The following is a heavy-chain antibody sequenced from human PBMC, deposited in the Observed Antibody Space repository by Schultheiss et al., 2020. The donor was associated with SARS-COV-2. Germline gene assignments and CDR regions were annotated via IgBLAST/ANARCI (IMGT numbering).Heavy chain of an antibody. CDR1: GGSISSGGYY. CDR3: ARTRIQTNYYYYYMDV. J-gene: IGHJ6*03. Sequence: SETLSLTCTVSGGSISSGGYYWSWIRQHPGKGLEWIGYIYYSGSTYYNPSLKSRVTISVDTSKNQFSLKLSSVTAADTAVYYCARTRIQTNYYYYYMDVWGKGTTVTVSS. V-gene: IGHV4-31*03. CDR2: IYYSGST.